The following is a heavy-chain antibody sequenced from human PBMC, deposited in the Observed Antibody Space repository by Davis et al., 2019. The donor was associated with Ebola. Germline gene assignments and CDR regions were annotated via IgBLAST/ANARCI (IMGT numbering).Heavy chain of an antibody. CDR3: AHSVEGYDFWSGYYTNHDAFDI. CDR2: SYRDDDK. Sequence: SGPTLVQPTQTLTLTCTFPGFSLSTSGVGVGWIRQPPGEALEWLALSYRDDDKRYRPSLKSRLTITKDTSKNQVVLTMTNMDPVDTATYYCAHSVEGYDFWSGYYTNHDAFDIWGQGTMVTVSS. V-gene: IGHV2-5*02. CDR1: GFSLSTSGVG. D-gene: IGHD3-3*01. J-gene: IGHJ3*02.